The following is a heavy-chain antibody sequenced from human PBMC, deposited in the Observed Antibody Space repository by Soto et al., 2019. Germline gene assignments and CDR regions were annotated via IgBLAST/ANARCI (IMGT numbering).Heavy chain of an antibody. CDR1: GFTFSIYW. D-gene: IGHD3-10*02. V-gene: IGHV3-74*01. Sequence: EVQLVESGGGLGQPGGSLRISCAASGFTFSIYWMHWVRQAPGKGLVWVTRINADGSSTSNADPVKGRFTLSRDNAKYTLYLEMNSLRAEDTAVYYWARESMLAPDCWGQGTLVAGSS. CDR3: ARESMLAPDC. J-gene: IGHJ4*02. CDR2: INADGSST.